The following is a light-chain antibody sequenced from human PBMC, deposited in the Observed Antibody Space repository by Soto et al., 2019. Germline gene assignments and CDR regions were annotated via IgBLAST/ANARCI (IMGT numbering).Light chain of an antibody. J-gene: IGKJ1*01. CDR1: QSVAKNY. V-gene: IGKV3-20*01. CDR3: HQYASYPQT. CDR2: GPS. Sequence: EIVLTQSPGTLSLSPGERATLSCRASQSVAKNYLAWYQQEAGQAPRLLVYGPSSRATGIPDRFSGSGSGTDFTLPISRLEPEDFAVYYCHQYASYPQTFGQGTKVEIK.